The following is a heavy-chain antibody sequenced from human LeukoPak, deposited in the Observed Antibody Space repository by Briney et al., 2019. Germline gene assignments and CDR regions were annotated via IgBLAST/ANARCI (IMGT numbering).Heavy chain of an antibody. D-gene: IGHD2-2*01. CDR2: ISGSGGST. V-gene: IGHV3-23*01. J-gene: IGHJ4*02. CDR3: AGYCTSTSCAFEY. Sequence: GGSLRLSCAASGFSFSSYVMSWVRQAPGKGLEWVSAISGSGGSTYFADSVKGRFTISRDNSKNTLYLQMNSLSAEDTAIYYCAGYCTSTSCAFEYWGQGTLVTVSS. CDR1: GFSFSSYV.